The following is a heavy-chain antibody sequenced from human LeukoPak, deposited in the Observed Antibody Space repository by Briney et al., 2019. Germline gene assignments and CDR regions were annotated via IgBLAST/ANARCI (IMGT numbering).Heavy chain of an antibody. CDR1: GGSISSGGYS. Sequence: PSQTLSLTCAVSGGSISSGGYSWSWIRQPPGKGLEWIGYIYHSGSTYYNPSLKSRVTISVDRSKNQFSLKLSSVTAADTAVYYCARDHCSSTSCLDIWGQGTMVTVSS. J-gene: IGHJ3*02. CDR2: IYHSGST. D-gene: IGHD2-2*01. V-gene: IGHV4-30-2*01. CDR3: ARDHCSSTSCLDI.